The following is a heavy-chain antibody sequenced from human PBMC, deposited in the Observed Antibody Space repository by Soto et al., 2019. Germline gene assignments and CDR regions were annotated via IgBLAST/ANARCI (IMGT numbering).Heavy chain of an antibody. CDR1: GGSVNSGNYY. D-gene: IGHD1-1*01. Sequence: QVQLQQWGAGLLKPSETLSLTCAFYGGSVNSGNYYWSWIRQPPGKGLEGIGEMSHSGGTHFNPSLKSRFTISVDTSKNQFSLKRSSVTAADTALYYCARVERGTATTVVDAFDIWGPGTLVTVSS. V-gene: IGHV4-34*01. CDR2: MSHSGGT. J-gene: IGHJ3*02. CDR3: ARVERGTATTVVDAFDI.